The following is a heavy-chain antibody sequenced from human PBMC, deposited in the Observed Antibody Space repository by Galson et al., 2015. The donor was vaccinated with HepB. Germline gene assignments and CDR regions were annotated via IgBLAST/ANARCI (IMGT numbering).Heavy chain of an antibody. CDR3: ARGRRLQRPETNIVVVPAATSRLAGFDY. V-gene: IGHV4-34*01. CDR2: INHSGST. CDR1: GGSFSGYY. J-gene: IGHJ4*02. D-gene: IGHD2-2*01. Sequence: SETLSLTCAVYGGSFSGYYWSWIRQPPGKGLEWIGEINHSGSTNYNPSLKSRVTISVDTSKNQFTLKLSSVTAADTAVYYCARGRRLQRPETNIVVVPAATSRLAGFDYWGQGTLVTVSS.